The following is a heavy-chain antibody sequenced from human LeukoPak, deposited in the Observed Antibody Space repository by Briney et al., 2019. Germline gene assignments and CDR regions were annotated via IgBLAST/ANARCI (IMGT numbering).Heavy chain of an antibody. CDR1: GFTFSSYA. CDR3: ARPSPKDYGAFDI. J-gene: IGHJ3*02. CDR2: IYSGGST. V-gene: IGHV3-66*04. Sequence: GGSLRLSCSASGFTFSSYAMSWVRQAPGKGLEWVSVIYSGGSTYYADSVKGRFTISRDNSKNTLYLQMNSLRAEDTAVYYCARPSPKDYGAFDIWGQGTMVTVSS. D-gene: IGHD4-17*01.